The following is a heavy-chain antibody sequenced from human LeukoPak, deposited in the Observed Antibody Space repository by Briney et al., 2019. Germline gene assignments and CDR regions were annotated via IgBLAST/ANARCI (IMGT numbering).Heavy chain of an antibody. CDR2: IYTSGST. CDR1: GGSISSYY. D-gene: IGHD4-17*01. CDR3: ARVSVTKPHFDY. V-gene: IGHV4-4*07. Sequence: SETLSLTCTVSGGSISSYYWSWIGQPAGKGLEWIGRIYTSGSTNYNPSLKSRVTMSVDTSKNQFSLKLSSVTAADTAVYYCARVSVTKPHFDYWGQGTLVTVSS. J-gene: IGHJ4*02.